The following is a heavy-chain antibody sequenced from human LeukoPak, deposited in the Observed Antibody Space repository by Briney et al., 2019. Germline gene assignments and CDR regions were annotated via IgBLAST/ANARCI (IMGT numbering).Heavy chain of an antibody. CDR3: AKGNGGYYYYLDV. D-gene: IGHD1-1*01. Sequence: PGGSLRLSCAASGFTFISYGMHWVRQAPGKGLEWVAVIWYDGSNKYYADSVKGRFTISRDNSQNTLYLQVNSLRAEDTAVYYCAKGNGGYYYYLDVWGKGTTVTVSS. J-gene: IGHJ6*03. CDR2: IWYDGSNK. CDR1: GFTFISYG. V-gene: IGHV3-33*06.